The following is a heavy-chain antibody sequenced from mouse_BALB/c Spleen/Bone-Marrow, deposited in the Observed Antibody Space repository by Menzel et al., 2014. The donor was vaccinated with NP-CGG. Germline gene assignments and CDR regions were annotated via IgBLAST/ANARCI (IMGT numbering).Heavy chain of an antibody. V-gene: IGHV5-6*02. J-gene: IGHJ4*01. CDR1: GFTFSTYG. CDR2: ISSGGGYT. D-gene: IGHD4-1*01. Sequence: EVKLVESGGDLVKPGGSLKLSRAASGFTFSTYGMSWVRQTPDKRLEWVATISSGGGYTYYPDSVKGRFTISRDNANNTLYLQMSSLKSEDTAMYYCTRQRNWDHYAMDYWGQGTSVTVSS. CDR3: TRQRNWDHYAMDY.